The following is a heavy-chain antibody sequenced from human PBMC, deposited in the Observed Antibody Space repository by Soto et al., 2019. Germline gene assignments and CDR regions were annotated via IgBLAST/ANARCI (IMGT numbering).Heavy chain of an antibody. CDR1: GGSISSGGYY. Sequence: SETLSLTCTVSGGSISSGGYYWSWIRQHPGKGLEWIGYIYYSGSTYYNPSLKSRVTISVDTSKNQFSLKLSSVTAADTAVYYCAREGKFDSSGSYFFQTFNVWGRGTLVTVSS. CDR3: AREGKFDSSGSYFFQTFNV. D-gene: IGHD3-22*01. J-gene: IGHJ2*01. CDR2: IYYSGST. V-gene: IGHV4-31*03.